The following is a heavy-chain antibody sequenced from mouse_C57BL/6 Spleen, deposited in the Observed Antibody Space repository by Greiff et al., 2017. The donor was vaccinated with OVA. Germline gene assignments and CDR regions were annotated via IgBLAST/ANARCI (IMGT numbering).Heavy chain of an antibody. D-gene: IGHD1-1*01. J-gene: IGHJ1*03. Sequence: QVQLKESGAELVMPGASVKLSCKASGYTFTSYWMHWVKQRPGQGLEWIGEIDPSDSYTNYNQKFKGKSTLTVDKSSSTAYMQLSSLTSEDSAVYYGARRNYGSSLYWYFDVWGTGTTVTVSS. CDR2: IDPSDSYT. CDR1: GYTFTSYW. CDR3: ARRNYGSSLYWYFDV. V-gene: IGHV1-69*01.